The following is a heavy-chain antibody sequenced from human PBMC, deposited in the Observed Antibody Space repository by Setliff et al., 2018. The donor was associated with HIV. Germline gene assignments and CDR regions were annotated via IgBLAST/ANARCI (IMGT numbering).Heavy chain of an antibody. D-gene: IGHD4-17*01. J-gene: IGHJ6*03. Sequence: RLSCAASGFTFSSYGMHWVRQAPGKGLEWVAVIWYDGNNKYYTDSVKGRFTISRDTSKNTLYLQMNSLRAEDTAVYYCAKGRRATMVTSIYYMDVWGKGTTVTVSS. V-gene: IGHV3-33*06. CDR3: AKGRRATMVTSIYYMDV. CDR2: IWYDGNNK. CDR1: GFTFSSYG.